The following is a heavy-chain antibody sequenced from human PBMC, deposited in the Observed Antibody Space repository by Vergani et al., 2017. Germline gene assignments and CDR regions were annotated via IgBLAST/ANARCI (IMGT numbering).Heavy chain of an antibody. CDR2: ISWNSGSI. J-gene: IGHJ4*02. V-gene: IGHV3-9*01. CDR3: AKGYSTGY. CDR1: GFTFVDYA. D-gene: IGHD3-3*01. Sequence: EVQLVESGGGLVQPGRSLRLSCAASGFTFVDYAMHWVRQAPGKGLEWVSGISWNSGSIGYADSVKGRFTISRDNAKNSLYLQMNSLRAEDTALYYCAKGYSTGYWGQGTLVTVSS.